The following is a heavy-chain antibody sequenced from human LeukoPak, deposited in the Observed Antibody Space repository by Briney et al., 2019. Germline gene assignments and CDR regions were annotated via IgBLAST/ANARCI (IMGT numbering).Heavy chain of an antibody. CDR1: GFTFSSYA. J-gene: IGHJ6*03. D-gene: IGHD3-10*01. CDR3: AKNYGSGSSVKYYYYMDV. V-gene: IGHV3-23*01. CDR2: ISGSGGST. Sequence: GGSLRLSCAASGFTFSSYAMSWVRQAPGKGLEWVSAISGSGGSTYYADSVKGRFTISRDNSKNTLYLQMNSLRAEDTAVYYCAKNYGSGSSVKYYYYMDVWGKGTTVTVSS.